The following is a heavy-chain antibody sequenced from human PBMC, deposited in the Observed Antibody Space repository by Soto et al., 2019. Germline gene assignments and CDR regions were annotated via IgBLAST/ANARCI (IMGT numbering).Heavy chain of an antibody. CDR1: GFSLSTTRVG. J-gene: IGHJ4*02. Sequence: QITLKESGPTLVKHTQTLTLTCTFSGFSLSTTRVGVGWIRQPPGEALEWLALLYGDDDKLYSPSLKGRFIITKDTSKNQVVLTLTIMYPIDTATYYCAHSKTSGMRYYFDYWGQGTLVTVSS. V-gene: IGHV2-5*02. CDR3: AHSKTSGMRYYFDY. CDR2: LYGDDDK.